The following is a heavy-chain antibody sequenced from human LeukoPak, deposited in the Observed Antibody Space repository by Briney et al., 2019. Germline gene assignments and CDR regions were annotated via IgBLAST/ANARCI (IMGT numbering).Heavy chain of an antibody. D-gene: IGHD6-19*01. CDR1: GGSIRGGIYY. Sequence: PSQTLSLTCTVSGGSIRGGIYYWSWIRQPAGKGLEWIGRIYTSGSTNYNPSLKSRVTISVDTSKNQFSLKLSSVTAADTAVYYCAREGEVAGLDYWGQGTLVTVSS. J-gene: IGHJ4*02. CDR3: AREGEVAGLDY. CDR2: IYTSGST. V-gene: IGHV4-61*02.